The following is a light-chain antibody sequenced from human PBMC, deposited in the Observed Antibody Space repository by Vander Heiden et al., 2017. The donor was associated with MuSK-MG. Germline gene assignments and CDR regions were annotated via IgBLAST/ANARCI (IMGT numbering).Light chain of an antibody. CDR1: QGISSY. V-gene: IGKV1-8*01. CDR3: QQYDSYPVT. CDR2: AAS. Sequence: AIRMTQSPSSISASTGDRVTITCRASQGISSYLAWYQQKPGKAPKLLIYAASTLQSGVPSRFSGSGSGTDFTLTISCLQSEDFATYYCQQYDSYPVTFGQGTKLEIK. J-gene: IGKJ2*01.